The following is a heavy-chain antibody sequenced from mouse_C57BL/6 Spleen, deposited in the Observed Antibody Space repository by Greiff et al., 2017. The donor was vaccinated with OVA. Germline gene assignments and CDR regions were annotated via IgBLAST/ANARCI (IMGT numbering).Heavy chain of an antibody. CDR3: ARPTTDWYFDV. V-gene: IGHV3-6*01. J-gene: IGHJ1*03. Sequence: ESGPGLVKPSQSLSLTCSVTGYSITSGYYWNWIRQFPGNKLEWMGYISYDGSNNYNPSLKNRISITRDTSKNQFFLKLNSVTTEDTATYYCARPTTDWYFDVWGTGTTVTVSS. CDR1: GYSITSGYY. D-gene: IGHD1-1*01. CDR2: ISYDGSN.